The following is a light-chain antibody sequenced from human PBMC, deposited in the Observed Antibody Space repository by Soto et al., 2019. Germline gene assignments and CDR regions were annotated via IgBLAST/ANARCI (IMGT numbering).Light chain of an antibody. V-gene: IGKV3-20*01. J-gene: IGKJ2*01. Sequence: EIVMTQSPATLSVSPGERATLSCWASQSVSSNLAWYQQKPGQAPRLLIYGASSRATDIPDRFSGTGSATDFTLSISRLEPEDSAVYFCHQYAITPHTFGQGTSLQI. CDR3: HQYAITPHT. CDR1: QSVSSN. CDR2: GAS.